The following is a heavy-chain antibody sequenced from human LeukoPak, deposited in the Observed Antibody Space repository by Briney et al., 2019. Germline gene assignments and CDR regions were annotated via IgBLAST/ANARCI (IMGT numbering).Heavy chain of an antibody. D-gene: IGHD3-16*01. CDR3: AKLHLPYVWGSPRSFFDY. Sequence: GGSLRLSCAASGFTFSAYAMTWVRQAPGNGPEWVSGIGDSGGNTYYADSVKGRFTISRDNSENTLYLQMNSLRAEDTAVYFCAKLHLPYVWGSPRSFFDYWGQGTPVTVSS. CDR2: IGDSGGNT. J-gene: IGHJ4*02. V-gene: IGHV3-23*01. CDR1: GFTFSAYA.